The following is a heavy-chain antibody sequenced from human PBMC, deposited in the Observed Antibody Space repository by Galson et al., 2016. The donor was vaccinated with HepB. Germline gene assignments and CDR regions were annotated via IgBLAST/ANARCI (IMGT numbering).Heavy chain of an antibody. CDR1: GFIFNSHA. V-gene: IGHV3-23*01. D-gene: IGHD3-10*01. CDR3: AARYGEFLMVFDY. Sequence: SLRLSCAGSGFIFNSHAMSWVRQAPGKGLELVSAISDIGANTYHADFVKGRFTISRDNSKNTMYLQMNSLRVEDTAVYYSAARYGEFLMVFDYGGQGTLVTVSS. CDR2: ISDIGANT. J-gene: IGHJ4*02.